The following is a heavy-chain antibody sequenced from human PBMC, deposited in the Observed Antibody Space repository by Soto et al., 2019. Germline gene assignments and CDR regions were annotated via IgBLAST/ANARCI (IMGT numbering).Heavy chain of an antibody. CDR3: ARTSPQYCMDG. J-gene: IGHJ6*02. Sequence: TLSLTCTVSGFSLSTSGVGVGWIRQPPGKALEWLALIYWNDDKRYSPSLQSRLTITKDTSKNQVVLTMTNMDPVDTATYYCARTSPQYCMDGWDRWNRVAVSS. V-gene: IGHV2-5*01. CDR2: IYWNDDK. CDR1: GFSLSTSGVG.